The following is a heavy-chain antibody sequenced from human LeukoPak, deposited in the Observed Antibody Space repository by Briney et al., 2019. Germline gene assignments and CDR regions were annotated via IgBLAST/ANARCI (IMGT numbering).Heavy chain of an antibody. CDR1: GFTFSSSA. CDR3: AKQAFGDYLYYFDH. V-gene: IGHV3-23*01. J-gene: IGHJ4*02. Sequence: GGSLRLSCAASGFTFSSSAMSWVRQAPGKGLEWVSSISGSGGSTYYADSVKGRFTISRDNSKNTLYLQMNSLRAEDTAVYYCAKQAFGDYLYYFDHWGQGTLVTVSS. CDR2: ISGSGGST. D-gene: IGHD4-17*01.